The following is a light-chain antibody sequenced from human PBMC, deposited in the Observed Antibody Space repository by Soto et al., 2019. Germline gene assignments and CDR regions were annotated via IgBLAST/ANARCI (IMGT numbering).Light chain of an antibody. CDR1: QTVSSS. V-gene: IGKV3-11*01. CDR3: QQHINWPLT. J-gene: IGKJ4*01. Sequence: EIVLTQSPATLSLSPGERATLSCRASQTVSSSLSWYQQKPGQAPRLLIYEASNRATGIPARFSGSGSGADFTLTISSLEPEDVALYYCQQHINWPLTFGGGTKVDIK. CDR2: EAS.